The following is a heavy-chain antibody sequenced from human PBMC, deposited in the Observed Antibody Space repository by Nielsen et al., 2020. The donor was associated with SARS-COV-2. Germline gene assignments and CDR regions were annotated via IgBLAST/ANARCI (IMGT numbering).Heavy chain of an antibody. CDR3: ARGDVGYCSGGSCYYFDY. CDR1: GGSFSGYY. CDR2: INHSGST. Sequence: SETLSLTCAVYGGSFSGYYWSWIRQPPGKGLEWIGEINHSGSTNYNPSLKSRVTISVDTSKNQFSLTLSSVTAADTAVYYCARGDVGYCSGGSCYYFDYWGQGTLVTVSS. V-gene: IGHV4-34*01. J-gene: IGHJ4*02. D-gene: IGHD2-15*01.